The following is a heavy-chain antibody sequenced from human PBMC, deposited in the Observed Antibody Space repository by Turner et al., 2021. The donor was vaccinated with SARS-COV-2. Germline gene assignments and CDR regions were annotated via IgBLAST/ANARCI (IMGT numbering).Heavy chain of an antibody. D-gene: IGHD2-8*01. CDR3: ARDSPYCTNGVCYTSYYGMDV. CDR1: GFTFSSYA. J-gene: IGHJ6*02. V-gene: IGHV3-30*04. Sequence: QVQLVESGGGVVQPGRSLRLSCAASGFTFSSYAMNWVRQAPGKGLEGVAVISYDGSNKYYADSVKGRFTLSRDNSKNTLYLQMNSLRAEDTAVYYCARDSPYCTNGVCYTSYYGMDVWGQGTTVTVSS. CDR2: ISYDGSNK.